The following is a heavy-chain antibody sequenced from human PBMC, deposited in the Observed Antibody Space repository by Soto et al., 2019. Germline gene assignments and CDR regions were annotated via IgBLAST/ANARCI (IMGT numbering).Heavy chain of an antibody. CDR3: AKGGGDSLRYGIGV. J-gene: IGHJ6*02. CDR2: ISGSGGSI. Sequence: EVQLLDSGGGLVQPGGALRLSCSASGFIFSSSAMNWVRQAPGKGLEWVSAISGSGGSIYYADSVKGRFTISRDNSKTTLYLEMDSLRAEDTAVYYCAKGGGDSLRYGIGVWGQGTTVTVSS. CDR1: GFIFSSSA. D-gene: IGHD2-21*02. V-gene: IGHV3-23*01.